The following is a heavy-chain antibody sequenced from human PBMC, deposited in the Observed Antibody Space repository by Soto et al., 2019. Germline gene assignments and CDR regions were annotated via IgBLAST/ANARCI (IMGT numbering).Heavy chain of an antibody. CDR1: GGPISSSSYY. CDR2: IYYSGST. Sequence: PSETLSLTCTVSGGPISSSSYYWGWIRRPPGKGLEWIGSIYYSGSTYYNPSLKSRVTISVDTSKNQFSLKLSSVTAADTAVYYCARHHVGSESYYYYYGMDVWGQGTTVTVSS. D-gene: IGHD2-15*01. J-gene: IGHJ6*02. V-gene: IGHV4-39*01. CDR3: ARHHVGSESYYYYYGMDV.